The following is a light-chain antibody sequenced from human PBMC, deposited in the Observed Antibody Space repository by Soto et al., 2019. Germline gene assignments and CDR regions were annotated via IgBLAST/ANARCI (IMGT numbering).Light chain of an antibody. V-gene: IGLV1-51*01. CDR1: SSNIVNNY. CDR2: DNN. Sequence: QSVLTQPPSVSAAPGQKVTISCSGSSSNIVNNYVSWYQQLPGTAPKLLIYDNNKRTSGIPDRFSGSKSGTSATLGITGLQTRDEADYYCGTWYYSLSAGHVVFGGGPSSPS. CDR3: GTWYYSLSAGHVV. J-gene: IGLJ2*01.